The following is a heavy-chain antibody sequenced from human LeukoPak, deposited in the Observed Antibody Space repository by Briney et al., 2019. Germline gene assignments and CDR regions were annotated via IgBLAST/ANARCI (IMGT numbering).Heavy chain of an antibody. CDR3: ALISSTTVTYY. V-gene: IGHV1-18*01. CDR1: GYTFTSYG. Sequence: ASVKVSCKASGYTFTSYGTSWVRQAPGQGLEWMGWISAYNGNTNYAQKLQGRVTMTTDTSTSTAYMELRSLRSDDTAVYYCALISSTTVTYYWGQGTLVTVSS. J-gene: IGHJ4*02. CDR2: ISAYNGNT. D-gene: IGHD4-17*01.